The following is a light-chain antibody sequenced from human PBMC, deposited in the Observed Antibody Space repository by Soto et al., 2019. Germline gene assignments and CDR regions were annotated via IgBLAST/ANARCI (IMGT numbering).Light chain of an antibody. J-gene: IGKJ1*01. CDR1: QGISSY. V-gene: IGKV1-9*01. CDR2: AAS. Sequence: DIQLTQSPSFLSASVGDRVTITCRASQGISSYLAWYQQKPGKAPKLLIYAASTLQSGVPSRFSGSGSGTEFTLTISSLQSEDFAVYPCLQYHNLWAFGQGTKVDIK. CDR3: LQYHNLWA.